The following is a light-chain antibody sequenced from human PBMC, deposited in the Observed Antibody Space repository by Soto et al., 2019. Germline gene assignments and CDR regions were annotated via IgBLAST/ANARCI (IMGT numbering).Light chain of an antibody. CDR1: SSDVGGYNY. CDR2: DVS. V-gene: IGLV2-11*01. CDR3: CSFAGSHTFV. Sequence: QSVLTQPRSVSGSPGQSVAISCTGSSSDVGGYNYVSWYQQHPGKAPRVMIYDVSERPSGVPDRFSGSKSGNTASLTISGLQAEDEADYYCCSFAGSHTFVFGGGTKVTVL. J-gene: IGLJ2*01.